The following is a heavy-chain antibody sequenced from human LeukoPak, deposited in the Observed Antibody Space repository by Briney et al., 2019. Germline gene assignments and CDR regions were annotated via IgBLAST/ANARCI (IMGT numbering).Heavy chain of an antibody. CDR2: INPNSGGT. Sequence: ASVKVSCKASGYTFTGYYMHWVRQAPGQGLEWMGRINPNSGGTNYAQKFQGRVTMTRDTSISTVYMELSRLRSDDTAVYYCASMRYRSSWYEDAFDIWGQGTMVTVSS. CDR3: ASMRYRSSWYEDAFDI. CDR1: GYTFTGYY. D-gene: IGHD6-13*01. V-gene: IGHV1-2*06. J-gene: IGHJ3*02.